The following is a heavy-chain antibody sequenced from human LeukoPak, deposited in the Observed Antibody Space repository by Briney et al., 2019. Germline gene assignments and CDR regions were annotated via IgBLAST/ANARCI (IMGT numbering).Heavy chain of an antibody. J-gene: IGHJ5*02. CDR2: ISSSNSYI. Sequence: PGGSLRLSCAASGFTFCSYSINWVRQAPGKGLEWVYSISSSNSYIYYAGSVKGRFTISRDNAKNSLYLQMNSLRGEDTAVYYCARLELEDIVVVPAAISTAWFDPWGQGTLVTVSS. CDR1: GFTFCSYS. V-gene: IGHV3-21*01. D-gene: IGHD2-2*01. CDR3: ARLELEDIVVVPAAISTAWFDP.